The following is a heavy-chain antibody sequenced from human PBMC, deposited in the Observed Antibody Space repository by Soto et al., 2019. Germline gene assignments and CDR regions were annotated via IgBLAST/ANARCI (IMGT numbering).Heavy chain of an antibody. Sequence: EVQILESGGGLVQPRGSLRLSCAASGFAFSTYGLTWVRQAPGKGLEWVSLINGDGAGTYYADSVKGRFTISRDNSKNTLYLQMNSLRAEDTAVYYCAARNFEYWGQGTLVTVSS. V-gene: IGHV3-23*01. CDR3: AARNFEY. CDR2: INGDGAGT. CDR1: GFAFSTYG. J-gene: IGHJ4*02.